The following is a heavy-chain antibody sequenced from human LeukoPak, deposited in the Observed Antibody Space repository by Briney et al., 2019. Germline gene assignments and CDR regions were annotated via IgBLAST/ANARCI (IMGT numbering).Heavy chain of an antibody. D-gene: IGHD1-26*01. CDR2: ITRSSIYI. CDR3: VRTDTTSFGYFDH. CDR1: GFTFSSYE. J-gene: IGHJ4*02. V-gene: IGHV3-21*01. Sequence: GGSLRLSCAASGFTFSSYEMHWVRQAPGKGLEWVSSITRSSIYIYYGDSVKGRFTISRDNAKNSLYLQMNSLRAEDTAVYYCVRTDTTSFGYFDHWGRGTLVTVSS.